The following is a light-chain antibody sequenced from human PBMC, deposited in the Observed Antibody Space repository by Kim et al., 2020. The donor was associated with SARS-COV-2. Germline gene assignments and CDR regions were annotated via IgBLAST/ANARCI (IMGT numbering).Light chain of an antibody. CDR3: SSYTTSSTYV. Sequence: GQSITISCTGTSSDVGIYNYVSWYQQHPGKAPKLMIYDVRNRPSGVSDRFSGSKSGNTASLTISGLQAEDEADYYCSSYTTSSTYVFGTGTKVTVL. V-gene: IGLV2-14*03. CDR1: SSDVGIYNY. CDR2: DVR. J-gene: IGLJ1*01.